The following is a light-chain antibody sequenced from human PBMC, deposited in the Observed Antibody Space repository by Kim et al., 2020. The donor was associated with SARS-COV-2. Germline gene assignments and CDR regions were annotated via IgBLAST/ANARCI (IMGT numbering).Light chain of an antibody. V-gene: IGLV2-8*01. CDR2: DVN. CDR1: GIYNY. CDR3: SSFAANNILL. J-gene: IGLJ2*01. Sequence: ASGSPGQSVTISCIGIYNYISWYQQHPGKTPKLLIYDVNKRPSGVPDRFSGSRSANTASLTVSGLQADDEADYYCSSFAANNILLFGGGTKVTVL.